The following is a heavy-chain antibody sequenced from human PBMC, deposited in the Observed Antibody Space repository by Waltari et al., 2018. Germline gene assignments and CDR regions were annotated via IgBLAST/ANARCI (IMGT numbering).Heavy chain of an antibody. J-gene: IGHJ4*02. CDR3: ATPTGEDFDY. CDR2: IWYDGSNK. Sequence: QVQLVESGGGVVQPGRSLRLSCAASGFTFSSYGMHWVRQAPGKGLEWVAVIWYDGSNKYYADSVKGRFTISRDNSKNTLYLQMNSLRAEDTAVYYCATPTGEDFDYWGQGTLVTVSS. D-gene: IGHD3-10*01. V-gene: IGHV3-33*01. CDR1: GFTFSSYG.